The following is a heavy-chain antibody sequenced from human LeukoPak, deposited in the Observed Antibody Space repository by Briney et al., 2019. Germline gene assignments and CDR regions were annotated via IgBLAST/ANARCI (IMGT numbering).Heavy chain of an antibody. Sequence: SETLSLTCTVSGGSISSYYWSWIRQPPGKGLEWIGEINHSGSTNYNPSLKSRVTISVDTSKNQFSLKLSSVTAADTAVYYCARQGIRGVIQALDYWGQGTLVTVSS. D-gene: IGHD3-10*01. V-gene: IGHV4-34*01. CDR2: INHSGST. CDR3: ARQGIRGVIQALDY. CDR1: GGSISSYY. J-gene: IGHJ4*02.